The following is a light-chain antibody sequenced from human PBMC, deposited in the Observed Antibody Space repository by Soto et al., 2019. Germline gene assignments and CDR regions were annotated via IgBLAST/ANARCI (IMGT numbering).Light chain of an antibody. CDR3: QQYDKLPPYT. CDR1: QDISSF. CDR2: DAS. Sequence: IQLTQSPSSLSASVGDRVTITCRASQDISSFLAWYQQKPGKAPKLLIYDASNLETGVPSRFSGSGSGTDFTFTISSLQPEDIATYYCQQYDKLPPYTFGQGTKVDIK. J-gene: IGKJ2*01. V-gene: IGKV1-33*01.